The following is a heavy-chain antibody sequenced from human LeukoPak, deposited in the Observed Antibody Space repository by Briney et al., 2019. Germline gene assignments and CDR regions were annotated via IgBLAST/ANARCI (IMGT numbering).Heavy chain of an antibody. Sequence: SETLSLTCTVSGGSISSSSYYWGWIRPPPGKGLEWIGSIYYSGSTYYNPSLKSRVTMSVDTSKNQFSLKLSSVTAADTAVYYCARSYYYDSSGDPWYFALWGRGTLVTVSS. V-gene: IGHV4-39*01. D-gene: IGHD3-22*01. CDR2: IYYSGST. CDR1: GGSISSSSYY. J-gene: IGHJ2*01. CDR3: ARSYYYDSSGDPWYFAL.